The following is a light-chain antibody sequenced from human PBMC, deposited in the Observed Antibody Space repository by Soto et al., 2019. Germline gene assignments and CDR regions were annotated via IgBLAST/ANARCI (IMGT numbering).Light chain of an antibody. J-gene: IGKJ4*01. V-gene: IGKV3D-15*01. CDR1: ESVGDY. CDR2: GAT. CDR3: QQYNNWPLT. Sequence: PGERAILSCWASESVGDYLTWYQQKNGQAPRLLIYGATKRTSGTPDRFSGTGYGTESNLTISSLQSEDFAVYYCQQYNNWPLTFGGGTKVDIK.